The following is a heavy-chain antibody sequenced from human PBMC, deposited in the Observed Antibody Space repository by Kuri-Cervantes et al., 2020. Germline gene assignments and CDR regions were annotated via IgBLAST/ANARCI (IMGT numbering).Heavy chain of an antibody. CDR2: IYYSGST. Sequence: GSLRLSCTVSGGSISSYYWSWIRQPPGKGLEWIGYIYYSGSTNYNPSLKSRVTISVDTSKNQFSLKLSSVTAADTAVYYCARDKGDGDRYNWFDPWGQGTLVTVSS. CDR3: ARDKGDGDRYNWFDP. D-gene: IGHD4-17*01. J-gene: IGHJ5*02. V-gene: IGHV4-59*01. CDR1: GGSISSYY.